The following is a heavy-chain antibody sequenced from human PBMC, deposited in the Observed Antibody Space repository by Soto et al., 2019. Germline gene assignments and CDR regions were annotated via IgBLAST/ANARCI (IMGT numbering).Heavy chain of an antibody. Sequence: HPGGSLRLSCAASGFIFSTYAVNWVRQAPGEGLEWVSAISSSGGTTFYAESVRGRFTISRDNSVNTLYLQMSSLRTEDTAVYYCAHPRGYGVFDAVDIWGQGTMVTVSS. D-gene: IGHD4-17*01. J-gene: IGHJ3*02. CDR3: AHPRGYGVFDAVDI. CDR1: GFIFSTYA. V-gene: IGHV3-23*01. CDR2: ISSSGGTT.